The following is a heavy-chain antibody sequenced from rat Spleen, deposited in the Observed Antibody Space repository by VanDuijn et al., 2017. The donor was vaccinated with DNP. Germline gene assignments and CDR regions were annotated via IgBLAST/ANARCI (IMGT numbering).Heavy chain of an antibody. CDR1: GFTFSDYY. J-gene: IGHJ2*01. CDR3: ARPALLRRVWDY. D-gene: IGHD1-11*01. V-gene: IGHV5-22*01. CDR2: ISYDGGST. Sequence: EVQLVESGGGLVQPGRSLKLSCAASGFTFSDYYMAWVRQAPTKGLEWVAYISYDGGSTYYGDSVKGRFTISRDNAKSTLYLQMNSLRSEDMATYYCARPALLRRVWDYWGQGVMVTVSS.